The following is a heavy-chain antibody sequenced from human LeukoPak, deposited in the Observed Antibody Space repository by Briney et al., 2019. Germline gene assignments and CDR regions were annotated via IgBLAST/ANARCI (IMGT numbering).Heavy chain of an antibody. J-gene: IGHJ4*02. D-gene: IGHD3-22*01. V-gene: IGHV3-7*03. Sequence: PGGSLRLSCAASGFTFTKYWMTWVRQPPGKGLEWVGNIKQDGSDKNYMDSVKGRFTISRDNTKNTLYLQMNSLRAEDTAVYYCAKLRGITMIVVATFDYWGQGTLVTVSS. CDR1: GFTFTKYW. CDR2: IKQDGSDK. CDR3: AKLRGITMIVVATFDY.